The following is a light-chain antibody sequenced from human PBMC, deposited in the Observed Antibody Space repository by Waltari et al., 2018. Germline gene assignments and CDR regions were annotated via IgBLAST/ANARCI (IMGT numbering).Light chain of an antibody. V-gene: IGKV1-17*01. CDR3: LQYNSNPPT. CDR2: GAS. Sequence: DVQMTQSPSSLSASVGDRVPITCRASQAIESYLNWYQQKPGKPPRRLIYGASSLESGVPSRFSGRRSGTDFTLTISSLQPEDFATYYCLQYNSNPPTFGGGTKVEIK. CDR1: QAIESY. J-gene: IGKJ4*01.